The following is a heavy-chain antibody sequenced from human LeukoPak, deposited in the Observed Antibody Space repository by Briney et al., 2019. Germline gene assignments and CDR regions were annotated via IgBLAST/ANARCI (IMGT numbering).Heavy chain of an antibody. CDR3: ASSGK. CDR2: IYYSGST. V-gene: IGHV4-39*01. CDR1: GGSISSSSYY. Sequence: SETLSLTSTVSGGSISSSSYYWGWIRQPPGKGLEWLGSIYYSGSTYDNPSLKSRVTMSVDTSKNQFSLRLSSVTAADTAVYYCASSGKWGQGTLVTVSS. J-gene: IGHJ4*02. D-gene: IGHD3-10*01.